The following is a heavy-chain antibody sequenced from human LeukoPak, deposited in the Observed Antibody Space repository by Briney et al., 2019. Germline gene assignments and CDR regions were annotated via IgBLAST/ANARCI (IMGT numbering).Heavy chain of an antibody. CDR2: IYSVGTT. Sequence: GGSLRLSCAASGFTVSSNYMSWVRQAPEKGLGWVSVIYSVGTTYYADSVKGRFTISRDNSKNTLYLQMYSLRAEDTAVYYCAKVEGASKASVYWGQGALVTVSS. V-gene: IGHV3-53*01. CDR3: AKVEGASKASVY. CDR1: GFTVSSNY. J-gene: IGHJ4*02. D-gene: IGHD1-1*01.